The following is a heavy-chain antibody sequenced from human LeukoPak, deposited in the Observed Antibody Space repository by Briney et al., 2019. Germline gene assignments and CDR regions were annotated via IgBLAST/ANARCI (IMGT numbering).Heavy chain of an antibody. V-gene: IGHV1-2*02. Sequence: EASVKVSCKASGYTFTGYYMHWVRQAPGQGLEWMGWINPNSGGTNYAQKFQGRVTMTRDTSISTAYMELSRLRSDDTAVYYCARQPDYDILTGYYNPLDYWGQGTLVTVSS. CDR1: GYTFTGYY. D-gene: IGHD3-9*01. CDR2: INPNSGGT. CDR3: ARQPDYDILTGYYNPLDY. J-gene: IGHJ4*02.